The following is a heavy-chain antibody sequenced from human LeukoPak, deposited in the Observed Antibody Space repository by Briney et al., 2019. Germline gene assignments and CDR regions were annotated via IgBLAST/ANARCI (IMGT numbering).Heavy chain of an antibody. J-gene: IGHJ4*02. CDR3: ARGKQWLVFDY. Sequence: SETLSLTCTVSGYSISSGYYWGWIRPPPGKGLEWIGSIYHSGGTYYNPSLKSRVTISVDTSKNQFSLKLSSVTAADTAVYYCARGKQWLVFDYWGQGTLVTVSS. V-gene: IGHV4-38-2*02. D-gene: IGHD6-19*01. CDR1: GYSISSGYY. CDR2: IYHSGGT.